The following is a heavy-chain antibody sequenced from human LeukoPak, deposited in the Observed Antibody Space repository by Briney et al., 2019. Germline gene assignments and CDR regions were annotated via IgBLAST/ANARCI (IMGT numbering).Heavy chain of an antibody. CDR3: ARGRPHGNDY. V-gene: IGHV3-74*01. Sequence: GGSLRLSCAASGFTFSNAWMNWVRQAPGKGLVWVSRIASDGSSTTYADTVKGRFSISRDNAKNTLYLQMNSLRVEDTAVYYCARGRPHGNDYWGQGTLVTVSS. CDR2: IASDGSST. CDR1: GFTFSNAW. D-gene: IGHD4-23*01. J-gene: IGHJ4*02.